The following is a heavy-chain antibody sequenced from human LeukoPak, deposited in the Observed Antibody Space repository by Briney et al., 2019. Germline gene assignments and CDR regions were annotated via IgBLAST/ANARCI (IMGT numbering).Heavy chain of an antibody. Sequence: ASVKVSCKASGYTFTSYGISWVRQAPGQGLEWMGWISAYNGNTNYAQKLQGRVTMTTDTSTSTAYMELRSLRSDDTAVYYCARDRDDFWSGTSHQGYYYYYMDVWGKGTTVTVSS. V-gene: IGHV1-18*01. CDR3: ARDRDDFWSGTSHQGYYYYYMDV. CDR2: ISAYNGNT. D-gene: IGHD3-3*01. J-gene: IGHJ6*03. CDR1: GYTFTSYG.